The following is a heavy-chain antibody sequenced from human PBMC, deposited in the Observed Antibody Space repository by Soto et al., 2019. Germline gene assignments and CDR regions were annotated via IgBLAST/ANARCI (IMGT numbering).Heavy chain of an antibody. CDR3: ARVAYYYDSSGYADAFDI. V-gene: IGHV4-38-2*01. D-gene: IGHD3-22*01. CDR2: IYHSGST. Sequence: PSETRSLTCAVSGYSISSGYYWGWIRQPPGKGLEWIGSIYHSGSTYYNPSLKSRVTISVDTSKNQFSLKLSSVTAADTAVYYCARVAYYYDSSGYADAFDIWGQGTMVTVSS. CDR1: GYSISSGYY. J-gene: IGHJ3*02.